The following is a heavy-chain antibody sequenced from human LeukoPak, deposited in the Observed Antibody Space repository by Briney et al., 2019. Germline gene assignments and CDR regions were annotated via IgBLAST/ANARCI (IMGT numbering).Heavy chain of an antibody. J-gene: IGHJ4*02. V-gene: IGHV4-4*07. CDR3: ARDVGYCSGGSCGFDY. CDR1: GGSFSGYY. D-gene: IGHD2-15*01. Sequence: SETLSLTCAVYGGSFSGYYWSWIRQPAGKGLEWIGRIYTSGSTNYNPSLKSRVTMSVDTSKNQFSLKLSSVTAADTAVYFCARDVGYCSGGSCGFDYWGQGTLVTVSS. CDR2: IYTSGST.